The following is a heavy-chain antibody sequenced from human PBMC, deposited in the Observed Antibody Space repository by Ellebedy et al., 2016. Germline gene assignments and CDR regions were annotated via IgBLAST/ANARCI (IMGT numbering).Heavy chain of an antibody. V-gene: IGHV3-53*05. J-gene: IGHJ4*02. D-gene: IGHD2-15*01. CDR3: ARDSPNCSGGSCYFDY. CDR1: GFTVSSNY. CDR2: IYSGGST. Sequence: GESLKISCAASGFTVSSNYMSWVRQAPGKGLEWVSVIYSGGSTYYADSVKGRFTIPRDNSKNTLYLQMNSLRAEDTAVYYCARDSPNCSGGSCYFDYWGQGTLVTVSS.